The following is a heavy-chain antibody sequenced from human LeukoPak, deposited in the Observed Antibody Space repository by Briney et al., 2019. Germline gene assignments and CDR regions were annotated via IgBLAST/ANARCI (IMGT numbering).Heavy chain of an antibody. CDR1: EFTFSNYA. Sequence: PGTSLRLACAASEFTFSNYAVHWVSQAPGKGLEGVAVISYDGRNKYYADSVKGRFTISRDNSKNTLYLQLNSLRVEDTALYYCVRDWTRSSTYYDFWSAPGDYWGQGTPVTVSS. CDR3: VRDWTRSSTYYDFWSAPGDY. CDR2: ISYDGRNK. D-gene: IGHD3-3*01. J-gene: IGHJ4*02. V-gene: IGHV3-30-3*01.